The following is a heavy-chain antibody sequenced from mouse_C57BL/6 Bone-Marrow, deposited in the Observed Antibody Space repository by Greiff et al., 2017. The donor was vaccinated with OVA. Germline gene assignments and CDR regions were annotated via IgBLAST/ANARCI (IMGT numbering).Heavy chain of an antibody. CDR2: ISYDGSN. V-gene: IGHV3-6*01. D-gene: IGHD1-1*01. CDR3: ASPLDYYGSSYWYFDV. CDR1: GYSITSGYY. J-gene: IGHJ1*03. Sequence: DVQLQESGPGLVKPSQSLSLTCSVTGYSITSGYYWNWIRQFPGNKLEWMGYISYDGSNNYNPPLKNLISITRDTSKNQFFLKLNSVTTEDTATYYCASPLDYYGSSYWYFDVWGTGTTVTVSS.